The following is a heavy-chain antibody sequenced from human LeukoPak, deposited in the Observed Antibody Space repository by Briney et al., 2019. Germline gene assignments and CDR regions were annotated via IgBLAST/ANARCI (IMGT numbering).Heavy chain of an antibody. Sequence: SETLSLTCTVSGGSISSSSYYWGWIRQPPGKGLEWIGSIYYSGSTYYNPSLKSRVTISVDTSKNQFSLKLSSVTAADTAVCYCARDRNWNYGRFDYWGQGTLVTVSS. J-gene: IGHJ4*02. CDR1: GGSISSSSYY. D-gene: IGHD1-7*01. CDR2: IYYSGST. V-gene: IGHV4-39*07. CDR3: ARDRNWNYGRFDY.